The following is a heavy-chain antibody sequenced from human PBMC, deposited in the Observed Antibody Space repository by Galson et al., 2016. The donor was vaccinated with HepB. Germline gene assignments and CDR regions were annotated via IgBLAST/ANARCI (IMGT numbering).Heavy chain of an antibody. V-gene: IGHV3-23*01. J-gene: IGHJ3*02. CDR3: AKDRLQYFDWLFPDTFDI. CDR1: GFTFSNYA. CDR2: ISGSGSST. D-gene: IGHD3-9*01. Sequence: SLRLSCAASGFTFSNYAMSWVRQAPGKGLEWVSGISGSGSSTYYPDSVKGRFTISRDNSKNLLYVHMNSLRAEDTAVYYCAKDRLQYFDWLFPDTFDIWGQGITVTVSS.